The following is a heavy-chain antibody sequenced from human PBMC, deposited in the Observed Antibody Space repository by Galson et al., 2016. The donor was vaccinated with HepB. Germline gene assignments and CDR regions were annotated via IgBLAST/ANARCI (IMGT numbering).Heavy chain of an antibody. V-gene: IGHV4-59*01. Sequence: SETLSLTCAVSGASISGYYCAWIRQTPGKGLEWIGYIYYSRNTTYNPSLRSQVNIAADTSKNQFYLNLRSVTAADSAVYYCAAGYNLDYWGQGSLVTVSS. J-gene: IGHJ4*02. D-gene: IGHD3-10*01. CDR3: AAGYNLDY. CDR1: GASISGYY. CDR2: IYYSRNT.